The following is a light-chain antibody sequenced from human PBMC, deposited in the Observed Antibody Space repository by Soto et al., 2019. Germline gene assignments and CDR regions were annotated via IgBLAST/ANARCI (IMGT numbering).Light chain of an antibody. V-gene: IGKV1-12*01. CDR1: QGISSW. Sequence: DIQMTQSPSSVSASVGDRVTITCRASQGISSWLAWYQHKPGKAPKLLIYVASGLQSGVPSRFSASGSGTDVSFFISRLQSEDFSTYFCQQSNSFSWTFGQGTTVEI. CDR3: QQSNSFSWT. J-gene: IGKJ1*01. CDR2: VAS.